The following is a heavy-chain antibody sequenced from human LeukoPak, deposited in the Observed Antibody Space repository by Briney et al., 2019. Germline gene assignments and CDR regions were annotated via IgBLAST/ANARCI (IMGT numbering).Heavy chain of an antibody. CDR3: ARRGNSNSSNRFDY. J-gene: IGHJ4*02. CDR1: GGSISSSNYY. D-gene: IGHD4-11*01. Sequence: PSETLSLTCTVSGGSISSSNYYWAWIRQPPGKGLEWIGSIYYSGSTCYNPSLKSRVTISVDTSKNQFSLKLSSVTAADAAVYYCARRGNSNSSNRFDYWGQGTLVTVSS. CDR2: IYYSGST. V-gene: IGHV4-39*01.